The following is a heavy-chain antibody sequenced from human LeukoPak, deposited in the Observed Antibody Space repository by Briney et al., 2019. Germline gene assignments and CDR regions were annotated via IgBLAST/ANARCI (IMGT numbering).Heavy chain of an antibody. CDR3: ARGDGGGYDSSYYYYGMDV. CDR1: GFTFSSYS. Sequence: GGSLRLSCAASGFTFSSYSMNWVRQAPGKGLEWVSYISSSSSTIYYADSVKGRFTISRDNAKNSLYLQMNSLRAEDTAVYYCARGDGGGYDSSYYYYGMDVWGQGTTVTVSS. J-gene: IGHJ6*02. CDR2: ISSSSSTI. D-gene: IGHD5-12*01. V-gene: IGHV3-48*04.